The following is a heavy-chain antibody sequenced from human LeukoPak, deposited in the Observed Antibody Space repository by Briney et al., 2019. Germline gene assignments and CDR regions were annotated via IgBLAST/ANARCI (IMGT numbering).Heavy chain of an antibody. J-gene: IGHJ5*02. CDR2: VNPSGDNT. D-gene: IGHD5-24*01. CDR3: ARDNSLRDTAWWFDP. Sequence: ASVKASCKASGYTFTNNFMHWVRQAPGQGLEWIGIVNPSGDNTWYAQKFQGRVTMTRDMATSTDYLEVSSLRSEDTAVYYCARDNSLRDTAWWFDPWDQGTLVTVSS. CDR1: GYTFTNNF. V-gene: IGHV1-46*01.